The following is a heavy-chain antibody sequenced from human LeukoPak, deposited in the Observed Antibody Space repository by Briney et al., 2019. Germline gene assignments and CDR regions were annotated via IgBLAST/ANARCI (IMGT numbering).Heavy chain of an antibody. J-gene: IGHJ4*02. D-gene: IGHD2-15*01. CDR2: IYYSGST. CDR3: ARWTAEGYYFDY. V-gene: IGHV4-39*07. CDR1: GGSISSSCCY. Sequence: SETLSLTCTVSGGSISSSCCYWGWIRQPPGKGLEWIASIYYSGSTYYNPSLKSRVTISVDKSKNQFSLKLSSVTAADTAVYYCARWTAEGYYFDYWGQGTLVTVSS.